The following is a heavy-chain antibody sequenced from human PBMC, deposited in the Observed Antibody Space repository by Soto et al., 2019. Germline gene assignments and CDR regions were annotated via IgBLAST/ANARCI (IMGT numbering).Heavy chain of an antibody. J-gene: IGHJ2*01. CDR1: GGSFSGYY. V-gene: IGHV4-34*01. CDR2: INHSGST. CDR3: ARGRKLARYFDL. D-gene: IGHD1-1*01. Sequence: QVQLQQWGAGLLKPSETLSLTCAVYGGSFSGYYWSWIRQPPGKGLEWIGEINHSGSTNYNPSLKSRVTISVDTSKNQFSLKLSSVTAADTAVYYCARGRKLARYFDLWGRGTLVTVSS.